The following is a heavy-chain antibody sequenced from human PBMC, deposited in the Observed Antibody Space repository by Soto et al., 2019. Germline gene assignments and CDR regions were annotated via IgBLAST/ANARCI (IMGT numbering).Heavy chain of an antibody. CDR1: GFTFINTG. CDR3: AKIGGYFDY. Sequence: VGSLRLSCAGSGFTFINTGMSWVRQAPGQGLEWVSAITGNGDTTYYADSLKGRFTISRDNSKSTLYLQMNSLRAEDTAVYYCAKIGGYFDYWGQGTLVTVSS. CDR2: ITGNGDTT. J-gene: IGHJ4*02. V-gene: IGHV3-23*01. D-gene: IGHD3-22*01.